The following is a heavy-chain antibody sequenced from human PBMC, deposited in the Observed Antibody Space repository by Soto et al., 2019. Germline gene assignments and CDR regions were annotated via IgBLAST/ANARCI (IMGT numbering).Heavy chain of an antibody. CDR3: TRVGGYYGDYPNFDY. J-gene: IGHJ4*02. Sequence: SETLSLTCTVSGSSISPFYWSWIRQPPGKGLEWIGYIYYTGSTKYNPSLKSRVTLSLGTSRNQLSLKLSSVTAADTAVYYCTRVGGYYGDYPNFDYWGPGTLVTVSS. CDR1: GSSISPFY. D-gene: IGHD4-17*01. CDR2: IYYTGST. V-gene: IGHV4-59*01.